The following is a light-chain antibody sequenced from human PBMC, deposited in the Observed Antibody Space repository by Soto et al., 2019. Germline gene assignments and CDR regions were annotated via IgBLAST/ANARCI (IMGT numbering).Light chain of an antibody. CDR3: QQYESSRT. CDR2: GAS. Sequence: EIGFTHSPFISHSPXIVSATLTCRASQSIRDTLAWYQQKPGQAPRLLMYGASNRATGIPDRFSGSGSGTDFTLTISRLEPEDFAVYYCQQYESSRTFGQGTKVDI. V-gene: IGKV3-20*01. CDR1: QSIRDT. J-gene: IGKJ1*01.